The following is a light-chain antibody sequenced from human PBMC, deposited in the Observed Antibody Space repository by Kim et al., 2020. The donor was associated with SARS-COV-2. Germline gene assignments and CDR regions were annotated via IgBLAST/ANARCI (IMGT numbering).Light chain of an antibody. CDR1: KLGDKY. J-gene: IGLJ2*01. Sequence: GSPGQTSSITCSGEKLGDKYACWYQQKPGQSPVLVIYQDSKRPSGIPERFSGANSGNTATLTISGTQAMDEADYYCQAWDSSTVVFGGGTQLTV. CDR2: QDS. CDR3: QAWDSSTVV. V-gene: IGLV3-1*01.